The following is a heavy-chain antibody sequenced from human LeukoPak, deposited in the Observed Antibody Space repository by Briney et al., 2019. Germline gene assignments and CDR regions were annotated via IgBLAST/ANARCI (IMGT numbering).Heavy chain of an antibody. CDR1: GGPIYSNY. Sequence: SETLSLTCTVSGGPIYSNYWSWIQQTAGKGLEWIGRLYPGVSPNYNPSLKSRVTMSVDTSKKQFALKLNTVTAADTTVYYCARLRFYDSTGYSPGHYMDVWGKGTTVTVSS. D-gene: IGHD3-22*01. CDR2: LYPGVSP. CDR3: ARLRFYDSTGYSPGHYMDV. V-gene: IGHV4-4*07. J-gene: IGHJ6*03.